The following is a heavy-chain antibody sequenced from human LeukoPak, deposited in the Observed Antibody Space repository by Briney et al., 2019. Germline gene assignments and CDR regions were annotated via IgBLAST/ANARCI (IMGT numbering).Heavy chain of an antibody. V-gene: IGHV3-72*01. Sequence: GGSLRLSCAASGFTFSDHFMDWVRQAPGKGLEWVGRTRNKANSYTTQYAASVKGRFTISRDDSKNSLFLQMNSLKTEDTAVYYCARGGSSGWSLYYFDYWGQGTLVIVSS. CDR3: ARGGSSGWSLYYFDY. CDR2: TRNKANSYTT. J-gene: IGHJ4*02. D-gene: IGHD6-19*01. CDR1: GFTFSDHF.